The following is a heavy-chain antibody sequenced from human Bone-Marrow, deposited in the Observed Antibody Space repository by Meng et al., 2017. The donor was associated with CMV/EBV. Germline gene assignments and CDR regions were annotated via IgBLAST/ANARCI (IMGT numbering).Heavy chain of an antibody. CDR2: ISSSSSTI. Sequence: GESLKISCAASGFTFSSYSMNWVRQAPGKGLEWVSYISSSSSTIYYADSVKGRFTISRDNAKNSLYLQMNSLRAEDTAVYYCARNYDFWSGIFDYWGQGTLVTVSS. CDR1: GFTFSSYS. CDR3: ARNYDFWSGIFDY. V-gene: IGHV3-48*04. J-gene: IGHJ4*02. D-gene: IGHD3-3*01.